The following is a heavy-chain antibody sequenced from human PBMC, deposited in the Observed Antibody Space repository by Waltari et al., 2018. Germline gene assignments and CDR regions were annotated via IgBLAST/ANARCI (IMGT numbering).Heavy chain of an antibody. V-gene: IGHV4-34*01. J-gene: IGHJ6*02. D-gene: IGHD2-15*01. CDR1: GGSFSGYY. CDR3: ARAGGYCSGGSCYSVYYYGMDV. CDR2: INHSGST. Sequence: QVQLQQWGAGLLKPSETLSLTCAVYGGSFSGYYWSWIRQPPGKGLGWSGEINHSGSTNYNPSRKSRVTISVDTSKNQFSLELSSVTAADTAVYYCARAGGYCSGGSCYSVYYYGMDVWGQGTTVTVSS.